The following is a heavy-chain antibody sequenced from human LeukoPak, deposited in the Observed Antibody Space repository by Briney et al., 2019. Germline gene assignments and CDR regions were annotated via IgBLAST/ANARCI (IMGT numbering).Heavy chain of an antibody. CDR3: ARGWADSSGWYGGYGMDV. J-gene: IGHJ6*02. D-gene: IGHD6-19*01. CDR2: MNPNSGNT. Sequence: ASVKVSCKASGYTFTSYDINWVRQATGQGLEWMGWMNPNSGNTGYAQKFQGRVTMTRNTSISTAYMELSSLRSEDTAVYYCARGWADSSGWYGGYGMDVWGQGATVTVSS. CDR1: GYTFTSYD. V-gene: IGHV1-8*01.